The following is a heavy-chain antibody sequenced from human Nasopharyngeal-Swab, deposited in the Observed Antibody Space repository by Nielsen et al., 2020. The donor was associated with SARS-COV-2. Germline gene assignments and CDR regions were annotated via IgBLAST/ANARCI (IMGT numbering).Heavy chain of an antibody. V-gene: IGHV4-59*11. J-gene: IGHJ4*02. CDR1: GGSISSHY. CDR3: ARGFDY. CDR2: IYYSGST. Sequence: SETLSLTCTVSGGSISSHYWSWIRQPPGKGLEWIGYIYYSGSTNYNPSLKSRVTISVDTSKNQFSLKLSSVTAADTAVYYCARGFDYWGQGTLVTVSS.